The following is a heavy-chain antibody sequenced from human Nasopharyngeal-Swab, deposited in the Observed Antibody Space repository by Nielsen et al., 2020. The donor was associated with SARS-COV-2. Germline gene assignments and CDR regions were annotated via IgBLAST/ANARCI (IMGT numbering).Heavy chain of an antibody. J-gene: IGHJ6*02. CDR1: GFTFSSYW. Sequence: GESLKISCAASGFTFSSYWMHWVRQAPGKGLVWVSRINSDGSSTSYADSVKGRFTISRDNAKNTLYLQMNSLRTEDTALYYCARGSSTSCLTRYYYYYGMDVWGQGTTVTVSS. V-gene: IGHV3-74*01. CDR2: INSDGSST. D-gene: IGHD2-2*01. CDR3: ARGSSTSCLTRYYYYYGMDV.